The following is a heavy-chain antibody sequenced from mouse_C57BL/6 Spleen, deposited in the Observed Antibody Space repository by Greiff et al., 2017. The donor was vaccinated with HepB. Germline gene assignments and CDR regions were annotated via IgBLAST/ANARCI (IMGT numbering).Heavy chain of an antibody. J-gene: IGHJ3*01. Sequence: QVQLQQSGAELVRPGTSVKLSCKASGYTFTSYWMHWVKQRPGQGLEWIGVIDPSDSYTNYNQKFKGKATLTVDTSSSTAYMQLSSLTSEDSAVYYCARRVGYDYDGGTWFAYWGQGTLVTVSA. CDR2: IDPSDSYT. D-gene: IGHD2-4*01. V-gene: IGHV1-59*01. CDR1: GYTFTSYW. CDR3: ARRVGYDYDGGTWFAY.